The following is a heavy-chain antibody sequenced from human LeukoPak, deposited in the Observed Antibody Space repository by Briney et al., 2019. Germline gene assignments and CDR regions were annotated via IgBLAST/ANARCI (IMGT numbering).Heavy chain of an antibody. CDR1: GFSFSSYG. V-gene: IGHV3-30*02. J-gene: IGHJ4*02. D-gene: IGHD3-3*01. CDR3: ATTGSNFGVGI. Sequence: GGSLRLSCAGSGFSFSSYGMHWVRQAPGKGLEWMAFIRSDGSNKYYADSVKGRFTIPRDNSKNTLYLQMNSLRAEDTAVYYCATTGSNFGVGIWGQGTLVTVSS. CDR2: IRSDGSNK.